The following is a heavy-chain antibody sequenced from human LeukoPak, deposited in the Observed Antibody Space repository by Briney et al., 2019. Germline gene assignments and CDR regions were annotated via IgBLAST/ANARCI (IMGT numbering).Heavy chain of an antibody. CDR2: IYTSGST. CDR3: ARGLGGIAVAGYYYYMDV. CDR1: GGSISSGSYY. Sequence: SQTLSLTCTVSGGSISSGSYYWSWIRQPAGKGLEWIGRIYTSGSTNYNPSLKSRVTISVDTSKNQFSLKLSSVTAADTAVYYCARGLGGIAVAGYYYYMDVWGKGTTVTISS. V-gene: IGHV4-61*02. D-gene: IGHD6-19*01. J-gene: IGHJ6*03.